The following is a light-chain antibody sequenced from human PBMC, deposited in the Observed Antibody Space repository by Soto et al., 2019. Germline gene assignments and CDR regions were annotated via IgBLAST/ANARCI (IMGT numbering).Light chain of an antibody. CDR3: QQYGSSPPYT. J-gene: IGKJ2*01. CDR2: GAS. CDR1: QSVSSSY. Sequence: EIVLTQSPGTLSLSPGERATLSCRASQSVSSSYLAWYQQKPGQAPRLLIYGASSRATGIPDRFSGSGSGTNFPRTITRLGQEDFCVFYCQQYGSSPPYTFGQGTKREIK. V-gene: IGKV3-20*01.